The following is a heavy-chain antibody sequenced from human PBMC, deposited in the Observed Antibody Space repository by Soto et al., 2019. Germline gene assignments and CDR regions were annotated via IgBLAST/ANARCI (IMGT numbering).Heavy chain of an antibody. CDR3: ARDPGAAAGTFFYYYYYYGMDV. D-gene: IGHD6-13*01. Sequence: GASVKVSCKASGGTFSSYAISWVRQAPGQGLEWMGGIIPIFGTADYAQKFQGRVTITADESTSTAYMELNSLRAEDTAVYYCARDPGAAAGTFFYYYYYYGMDVWGQGTTVTVSS. V-gene: IGHV1-69*13. CDR2: IIPIFGTA. CDR1: GGTFSSYA. J-gene: IGHJ6*02.